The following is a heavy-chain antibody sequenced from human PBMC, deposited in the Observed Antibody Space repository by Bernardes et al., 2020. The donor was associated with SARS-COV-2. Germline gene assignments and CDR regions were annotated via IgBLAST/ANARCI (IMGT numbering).Heavy chain of an antibody. Sequence: GGSLRLSCAASGFTFSSYSMNWVRQAPGKGLEWVSSISSSSSYIYYADSVKGRFTISRDNAKNSLYLQMNSLKTDDTAVYYCTRRVFGDYTIFDLWGQGTLVTVSS. CDR1: GFTFSSYS. V-gene: IGHV3-21*04. CDR3: TRRVFGDYTIFDL. D-gene: IGHD3-3*01. CDR2: ISSSSSYI. J-gene: IGHJ4*02.